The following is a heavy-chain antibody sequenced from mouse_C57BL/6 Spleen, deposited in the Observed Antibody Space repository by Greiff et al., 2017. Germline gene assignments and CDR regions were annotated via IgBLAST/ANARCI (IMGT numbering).Heavy chain of an antibody. D-gene: IGHD2-5*01. CDR1: GFTFSSYG. CDR2: ISSGGSYT. CDR3: ARPFYSNYSWFAY. J-gene: IGHJ3*01. V-gene: IGHV5-6*01. Sequence: DVQLVESGGDLVKPGGSLKLSCAASGFTFSSYGMSWVRQTPDKRLEWVATISSGGSYTYYPDSVKGRFTISRDNAKNTLYLQMSSLKSEDTAMYYCARPFYSNYSWFAYWGQGTPVTVSA.